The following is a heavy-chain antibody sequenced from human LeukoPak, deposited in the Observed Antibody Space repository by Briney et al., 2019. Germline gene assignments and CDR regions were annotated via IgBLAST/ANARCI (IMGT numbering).Heavy chain of an antibody. Sequence: SDTLSLTCNVSGGAISKYSWSWIRQPAGKGLEWFGRIYVSGSTDYNPSLRSRLTMSIDTSKNRISLKLNSVTAADTAVYYCAGIETGTSRLISTFDLWGLGTMVTVSS. J-gene: IGHJ3*01. CDR2: IYVSGST. CDR3: AGIETGTSRLISTFDL. D-gene: IGHD3-10*01. CDR1: GGAISKYS. V-gene: IGHV4-4*07.